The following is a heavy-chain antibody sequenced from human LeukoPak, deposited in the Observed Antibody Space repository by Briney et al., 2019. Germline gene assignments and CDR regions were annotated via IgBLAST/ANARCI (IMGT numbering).Heavy chain of an antibody. CDR3: ARDRAADVVVVAATPINNDY. V-gene: IGHV1-2*02. Sequence: ASVKVSCKASGYIFTSYYMHWVRQAPGQGLEWMGSINPNSGGTNYAQKFQGRVTMTRDTSISTAYMELSSLRSDDTGVYYCARDRAADVVVVAATPINNDYWGQGTLVTVSS. CDR2: INPNSGGT. D-gene: IGHD2-15*01. J-gene: IGHJ4*02. CDR1: GYIFTSYY.